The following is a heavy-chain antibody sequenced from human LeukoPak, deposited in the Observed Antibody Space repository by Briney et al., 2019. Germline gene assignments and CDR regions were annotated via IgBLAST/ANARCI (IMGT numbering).Heavy chain of an antibody. J-gene: IGHJ3*02. Sequence: GESLKISCKGSGYSFTSYWIGWVRQMPGKGLEWMGIIYPGDSDTRYSPSFQGQVTISADKSISTAYLQWSSLKASDTAMCYCARPGPYCGVDCYSGAGAFDIWGQGTMVTVSS. CDR3: ARPGPYCGVDCYSGAGAFDI. CDR2: IYPGDSDT. D-gene: IGHD2-21*02. CDR1: GYSFTSYW. V-gene: IGHV5-51*01.